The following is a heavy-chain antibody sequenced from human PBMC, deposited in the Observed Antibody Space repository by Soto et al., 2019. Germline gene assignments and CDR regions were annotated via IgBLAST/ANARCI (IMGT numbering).Heavy chain of an antibody. D-gene: IGHD3-3*01. Sequence: GASVEVSCKASGYTFTSYDINWVLQATGQGLEWMGWMNPNSGNTGYAQKFQGRVTMTRNTSISTAYMELSSLRSEDTAVYYCARDHYYDFWSGYGYYYYYGMDVWGQGTTVTVSS. CDR1: GYTFTSYD. V-gene: IGHV1-8*01. CDR2: MNPNSGNT. CDR3: ARDHYYDFWSGYGYYYYYGMDV. J-gene: IGHJ6*02.